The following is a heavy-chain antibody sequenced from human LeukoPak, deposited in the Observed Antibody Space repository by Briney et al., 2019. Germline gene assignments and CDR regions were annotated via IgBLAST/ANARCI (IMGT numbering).Heavy chain of an antibody. Sequence: PGGSLRLSCAASGFTLSSYAMSWVRQAPGKGLEWVSAISGSGGSTYYADSVKGRFTISRDNSKNTLYLQMNSLRAEDTAVYYCAKAIWTYDSSGYYFDYWGQGTLVTVSS. CDR3: AKAIWTYDSSGYYFDY. D-gene: IGHD3-22*01. CDR1: GFTLSSYA. J-gene: IGHJ4*02. V-gene: IGHV3-23*01. CDR2: ISGSGGST.